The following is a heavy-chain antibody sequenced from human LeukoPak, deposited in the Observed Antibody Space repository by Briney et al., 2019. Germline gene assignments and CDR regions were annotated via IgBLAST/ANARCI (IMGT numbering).Heavy chain of an antibody. CDR1: GYTFTSYD. V-gene: IGHV1-8*01. D-gene: IGHD2-15*01. CDR3: ARLDIVVVVADMDV. J-gene: IGHJ6*03. CDR2: MNPNSGNT. Sequence: ASVRVSCKASGYTFTSYDINWVRQATGQGLEWMGWMNPNSGNTGYAQKFQGRVTMTRNTSIGTAYMELSRLRSDDTAVYYCARLDIVVVVADMDVWGKGTTVTVSS.